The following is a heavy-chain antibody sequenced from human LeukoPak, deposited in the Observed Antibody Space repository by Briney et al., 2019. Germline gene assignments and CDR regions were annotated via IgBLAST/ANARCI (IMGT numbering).Heavy chain of an antibody. CDR3: ARGLKHVLLWFGGGFDY. D-gene: IGHD3-10*01. J-gene: IGHJ4*02. CDR1: GGSFSNYY. V-gene: IGHV4-34*01. Sequence: SETLSLTCPVYGGSFSNYYWSWIRQPPGKGLEWIGEINDSGSTNYNPSLKSRVTISVDTSKNQFSLKLSSVTAADTAVYYCARGLKHVLLWFGGGFDYWSQGTRVTVSS. CDR2: INDSGST.